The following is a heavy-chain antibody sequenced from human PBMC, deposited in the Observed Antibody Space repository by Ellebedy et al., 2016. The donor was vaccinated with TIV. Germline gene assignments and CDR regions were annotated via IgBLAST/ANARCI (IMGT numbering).Heavy chain of an antibody. CDR3: AVAGGTANYYYGLQD. CDR2: VYYTGTT. V-gene: IGHV4-59*03. J-gene: IGHJ6*02. D-gene: IGHD1-1*01. CDR1: GGSXPTYF. Sequence: MPSETLSLTCNVSGGSXPTYFXXWIPXPPGKGXEWIGYVYYTGTTDYNPSLSSRVTMSIDTSKNQFSLNLRSVTAADTAVYYCAVAGGTANYYYGLQDWGQGTPVTVSS.